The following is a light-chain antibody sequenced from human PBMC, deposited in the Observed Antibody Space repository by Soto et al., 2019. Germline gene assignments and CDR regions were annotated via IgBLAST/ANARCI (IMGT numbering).Light chain of an antibody. CDR2: DVS. CDR3: SSYTSSSPG. J-gene: IGLJ3*02. V-gene: IGLV2-14*01. CDR1: SSDVGGYNY. Sequence: QSALTQPASVSGSPGQSITISCTGTSSDVGGYNYVSWYQQHPGKAPELMIYDVSNRPSGVSNRFSGSKSGNTASLTISGLQAEDEADYYCSSYTSSSPGFGGGTKLTVL.